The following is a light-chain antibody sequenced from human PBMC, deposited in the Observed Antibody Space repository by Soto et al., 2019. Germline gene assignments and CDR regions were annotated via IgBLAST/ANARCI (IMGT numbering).Light chain of an antibody. J-gene: IGKJ5*01. V-gene: IGKV3D-20*02. Sequence: EIVLTQSPGTLSLSPWERATLSCRASQSVSSSYLAWYQQKPGQAPRLLIYGASSRATGIPDRFSGSGSGTDFTLTIRSLEPEDFAVYFCQQRSSWPPITFGQGTRLEIK. CDR3: QQRSSWPPIT. CDR2: GAS. CDR1: QSVSSSY.